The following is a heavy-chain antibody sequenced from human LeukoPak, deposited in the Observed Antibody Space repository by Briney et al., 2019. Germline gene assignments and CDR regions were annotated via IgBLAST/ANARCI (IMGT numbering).Heavy chain of an antibody. CDR2: INPNSGGT. D-gene: IGHD3-10*01. V-gene: IGHV1-2*06. Sequence: ASVKVSCKASGYTFTGYYMHWVRQAPGQGLEWMGRINPNSGGTNYARKFQGRVTMTRDTSISTAYMELSRLRSDDTAVYYCARGGIVRHGPDPGYYYGSGSYYKDYWGQGTLVTVSS. CDR3: ARGGIVRHGPDPGYYYGSGSYYKDY. J-gene: IGHJ4*02. CDR1: GYTFTGYY.